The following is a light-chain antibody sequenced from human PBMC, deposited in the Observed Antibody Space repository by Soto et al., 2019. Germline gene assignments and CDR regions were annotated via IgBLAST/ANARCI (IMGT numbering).Light chain of an antibody. J-gene: IGKJ1*01. CDR2: DAS. CDR1: QGVSSSY. V-gene: IGKV3-20*01. CDR3: QQYFRHAT. Sequence: ALTQSPGTLSSSPGERATLSWRASQGVSSSYLAWYQQKPGQAPRLLIYDASNRATGIPARFSGSGSGTEFTLTISSLQPDDFATYYCQQYFRHATFGQGTKVDI.